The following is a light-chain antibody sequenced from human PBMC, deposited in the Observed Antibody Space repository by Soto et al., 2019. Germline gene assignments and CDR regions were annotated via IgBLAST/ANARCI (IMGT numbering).Light chain of an antibody. Sequence: ETVMTQSPATLSVSPGERATLSCGASQSVRTNLAWYQQKPGQVPRLLIYGASTRASDIPARFSGSGSGTEFTLTISSLQSEDFAVYYCQQYNEWPLTFVVGTKGEIK. CDR2: GAS. CDR3: QQYNEWPLT. V-gene: IGKV3-15*01. J-gene: IGKJ4*01. CDR1: QSVRTN.